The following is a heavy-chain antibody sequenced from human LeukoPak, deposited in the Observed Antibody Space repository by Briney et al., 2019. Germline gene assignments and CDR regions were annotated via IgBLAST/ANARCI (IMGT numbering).Heavy chain of an antibody. J-gene: IGHJ1*01. CDR1: GFTFSSYG. CDR3: GKDSIGYCSSPSGNEGGSFQH. Sequence: GGSLRLSCAASGFTFSSYGMHWVRQAPGKGLEWVAFIRYDGSNKYYADSVKGRFTISRDNSKNTLYLQMNSLRAEDKAVYYCGKDSIGYCSSPSGNEGGSFQHWARAPWSPSPQ. CDR2: IRYDGSNK. V-gene: IGHV3-30*02. D-gene: IGHD2-2*01.